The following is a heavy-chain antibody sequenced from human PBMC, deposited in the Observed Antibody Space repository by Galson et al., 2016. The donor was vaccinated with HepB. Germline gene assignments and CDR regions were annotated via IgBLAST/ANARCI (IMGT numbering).Heavy chain of an antibody. D-gene: IGHD6-13*01. J-gene: IGHJ4*02. CDR3: AFSRGWLQLVC. Sequence: SLRLSCAASGFTFSSHGIHWVRQAPGKGLEWVGRSRNKANNYITEYAASVKGRFTIPRDDSKNSLYLQMNSLKTEDTAVYYCAFSRGWLQLVCWGQGTLVTVSS. V-gene: IGHV3-72*01. CDR2: SRNKANNYIT. CDR1: GFTFSSHG.